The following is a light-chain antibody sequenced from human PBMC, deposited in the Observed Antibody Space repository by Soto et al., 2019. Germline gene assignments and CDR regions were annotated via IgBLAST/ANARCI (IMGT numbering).Light chain of an antibody. CDR1: QSVSSY. CDR2: DAS. CDR3: QQRSNGPPLT. Sequence: EIVLTQSQATLYLSPGERATLSCRASQSVSSYLAWYQQKPGQAPRLLIYDASNRATGIPARFSCSGSGTDFTLTLSSLEPEGFAVYYCQQRSNGPPLTFGGGTKVEVK. J-gene: IGKJ4*01. V-gene: IGKV3-11*01.